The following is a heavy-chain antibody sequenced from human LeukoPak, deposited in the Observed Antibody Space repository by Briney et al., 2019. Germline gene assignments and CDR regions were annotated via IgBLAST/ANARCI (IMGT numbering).Heavy chain of an antibody. CDR1: GYTFTSYD. Sequence: ASVKVSCKASGYTFTSYDISWVRQAPGQGLEWMGWISAYNGNTNYAQKLQGRVTMTTDTSTSTAYMELRSLRSDDTAVYYCARDSRYCSGGSCSNEPYYYYGMDVWGQGTTVTVSS. J-gene: IGHJ6*02. D-gene: IGHD2-15*01. V-gene: IGHV1-18*01. CDR2: ISAYNGNT. CDR3: ARDSRYCSGGSCSNEPYYYYGMDV.